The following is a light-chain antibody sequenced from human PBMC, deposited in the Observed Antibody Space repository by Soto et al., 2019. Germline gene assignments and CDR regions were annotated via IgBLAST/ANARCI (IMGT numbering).Light chain of an antibody. V-gene: IGKV3-15*01. CDR1: QSVSNN. J-gene: IGKJ5*01. Sequence: EIGIQPSPATLSLSPGERAPPSFMASQSVSNNLAWYQQKPGQAPRLLIYGASTRATGIPARFSGSGSGTEFTLNINSLQSEDFAVYYCQQRSNWPITFGQGTRLEI. CDR3: QQRSNWPIT. CDR2: GAS.